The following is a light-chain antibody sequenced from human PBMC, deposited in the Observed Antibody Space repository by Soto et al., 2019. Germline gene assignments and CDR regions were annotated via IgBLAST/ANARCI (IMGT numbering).Light chain of an antibody. Sequence: QSALTQPPSASGSPGQSVTISCTGTSSDVGGYNYVSWYQQHPGKAPKLMIYDVIKRPSGVPDRFSGSKSGNTASLTVSGLQAEDEADYYCAAWDGSLNGVVFGGGTKLTVL. CDR1: SSDVGGYNY. CDR2: DVI. CDR3: AAWDGSLNGVV. J-gene: IGLJ2*01. V-gene: IGLV2-8*01.